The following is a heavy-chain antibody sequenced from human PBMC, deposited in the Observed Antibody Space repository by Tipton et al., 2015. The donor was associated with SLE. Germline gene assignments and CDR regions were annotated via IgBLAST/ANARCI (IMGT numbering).Heavy chain of an antibody. CDR1: GGSLSGYY. CDR3: ARRTSGYAPDY. J-gene: IGHJ4*02. D-gene: IGHD5-12*01. CDR2: IDYSGRT. Sequence: TLSLTCAVYGGSLSGYYWSWIRQSPGKGLEWIGSIDYSGRTYYTPSLKSQLTISVDTSENQFSLKLNSVTAADTAFYYCARRTSGYAPDYWGQGTLVTVSS. V-gene: IGHV4-34*01.